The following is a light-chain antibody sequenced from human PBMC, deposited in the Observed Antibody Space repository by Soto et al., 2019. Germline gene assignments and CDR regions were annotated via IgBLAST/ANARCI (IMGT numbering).Light chain of an antibody. CDR2: GAS. CDR1: QSIGIY. CDR3: QQSHSSPSLT. Sequence: DIQMTQSPSSLSASVGDRVTITCRASQSIGIYLNWYRQKPGRAPELLIYGASTLLAGAPSRFSGSGSGTDFTLTISSLQLEDFATYYCQQSHSSPSLTFGGGTKVEIK. J-gene: IGKJ4*01. V-gene: IGKV1-39*01.